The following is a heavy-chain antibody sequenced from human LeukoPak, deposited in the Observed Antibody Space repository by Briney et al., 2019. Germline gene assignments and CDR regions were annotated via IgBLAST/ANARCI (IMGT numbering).Heavy chain of an antibody. V-gene: IGHV3-23*05. CDR3: VKRPASSDAYFEE. J-gene: IGHJ4*02. Sequence: GGSLRLSCAASGVTFSNYAMSWGRQAPGKGLERVSSVLIGSKLTYHADSVKGRFIVSRDDSKSTLYLQMHSLRAEDTAVYYCVKRPASSDAYFEEWGRGTLVTVSS. D-gene: IGHD2-2*01. CDR2: VLIGSKLT. CDR1: GVTFSNYA.